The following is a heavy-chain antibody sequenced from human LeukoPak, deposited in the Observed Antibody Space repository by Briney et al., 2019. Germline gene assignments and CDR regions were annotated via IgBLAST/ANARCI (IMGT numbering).Heavy chain of an antibody. J-gene: IGHJ6*03. D-gene: IGHD6-13*01. Sequence: SETLSLTCTVSGGSISSYYWSWLRQPPGKGLEWIGYIYYSGSTNYNPSLKSRVTISVDTSKDQFSLRLRSVTAADTAVYYCALYRSSRDYYYYYMDVWGKGTTVTVSS. V-gene: IGHV4-59*01. CDR1: GGSISSYY. CDR2: IYYSGST. CDR3: ALYRSSRDYYYYYMDV.